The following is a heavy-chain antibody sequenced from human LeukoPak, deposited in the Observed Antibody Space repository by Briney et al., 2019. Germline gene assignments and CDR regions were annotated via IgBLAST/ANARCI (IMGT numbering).Heavy chain of an antibody. D-gene: IGHD3-10*01. CDR1: GYAFTGYY. V-gene: IGHV1-2*02. CDR3: ARSREILLWFGESHNWFDP. CDR2: INPNSGGT. J-gene: IGHJ5*02. Sequence: ASVKVSCKASGYAFTGYYMHWVRQAPGQGLEWMGWINPNSGGTNYAQKFQGRVTMTRDTSISTAYMELSRLRSDDTAVYYCARSREILLWFGESHNWFDPWGQGTLVTVSS.